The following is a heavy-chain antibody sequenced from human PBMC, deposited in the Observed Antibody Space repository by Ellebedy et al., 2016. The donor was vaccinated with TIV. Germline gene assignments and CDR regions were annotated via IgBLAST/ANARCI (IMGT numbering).Heavy chain of an antibody. J-gene: IGHJ4*02. V-gene: IGHV3-30*04. D-gene: IGHD3-16*01. CDR1: GVTFNIYD. CDR3: ARIIRLEYHFDY. Sequence: PGGSLRLSCAASGVTFNIYDMHWVRQAPGKGLEWVARISHDGTDSVKGRFTVSRDNSKNMLYLQMNDLRPEDTAVYFCARIIRLEYHFDYWGQGTLVAVSS. CDR2: ISHDG.